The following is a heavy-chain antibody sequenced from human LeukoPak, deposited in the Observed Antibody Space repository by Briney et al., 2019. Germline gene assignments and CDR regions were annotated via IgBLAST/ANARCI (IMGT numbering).Heavy chain of an antibody. CDR3: ARDSGVDDSSSWYKAYYYYYYYMDV. J-gene: IGHJ6*03. CDR1: GGSISSSSYY. V-gene: IGHV4-39*07. Sequence: PSETLSLTCTVSGGSISSSSYYWGWIRQPPGKGLEWIGSIYYSGSTYYNPSLKSRVTISVDTSKNQFSLKLSSVTAADTAVYYCARDSGVDDSSSWYKAYYYYYYYMDVWGKGTTVTVSS. CDR2: IYYSGST. D-gene: IGHD6-13*01.